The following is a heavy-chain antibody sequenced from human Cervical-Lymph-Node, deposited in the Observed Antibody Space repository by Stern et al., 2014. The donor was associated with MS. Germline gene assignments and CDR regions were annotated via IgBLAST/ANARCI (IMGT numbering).Heavy chain of an antibody. CDR2: IIPIFGTA. CDR3: ARDSERMTYLDY. V-gene: IGHV1-69*01. J-gene: IGHJ4*02. Sequence: QVQLVQSGAEVKKPGSSVKVSCKSSGGTFSSYAINWVRQATGQGLEWMGGIIPIFGTANYAQKCQGRVTITADEFTSTAYMELSSLRSEDTAVYYCARDSERMTYLDYWGQGTLVTVSS. D-gene: IGHD1-1*01. CDR1: GGTFSSYA.